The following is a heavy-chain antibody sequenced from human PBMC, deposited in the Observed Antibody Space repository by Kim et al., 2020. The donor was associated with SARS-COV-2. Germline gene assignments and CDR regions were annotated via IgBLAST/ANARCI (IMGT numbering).Heavy chain of an antibody. CDR1: GFTFSSYW. D-gene: IGHD3-9*01. J-gene: IGHJ6*02. CDR3: ARSGPEYYDILTGYYTPKHLQGDYYYDGMDV. CDR2: INSDGSST. Sequence: GGSLRLSCAASGFTFSSYWMHWVRQAPGKGLVWVSRINSDGSSTSYADSVKGRFTISRDNAKNTLYLQMNSLRAEDTAVYYCARSGPEYYDILTGYYTPKHLQGDYYYDGMDVWGQGTTVTVSS. V-gene: IGHV3-74*01.